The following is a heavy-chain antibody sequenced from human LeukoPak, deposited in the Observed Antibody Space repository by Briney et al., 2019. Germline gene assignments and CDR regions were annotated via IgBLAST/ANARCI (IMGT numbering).Heavy chain of an antibody. Sequence: GGSLRLSCAASGFTFSSYGMHWVRQAPGKGLEWVAVISYDGSNKYYADSVKGRFTISRDNSKNTLYLQMNSLRAEDTAVYYCATDSGYSYGHDAFDIWGQGTMVTVSS. CDR1: GFTFSSYG. V-gene: IGHV3-30*03. CDR2: ISYDGSNK. J-gene: IGHJ3*02. CDR3: ATDSGYSYGHDAFDI. D-gene: IGHD5-18*01.